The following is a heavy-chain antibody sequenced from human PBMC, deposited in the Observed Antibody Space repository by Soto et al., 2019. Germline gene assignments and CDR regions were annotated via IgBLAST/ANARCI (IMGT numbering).Heavy chain of an antibody. D-gene: IGHD3-10*01. Sequence: SEPPSLTCTVSPGSISISSYHWGCIRQPPGNGLEWIGSIYYSGSTYYNPSLKSRVTISVDTSKNQFSLKLSSVTAADTAVYYCARLVTMVRGVIITRYYYYYGMDVWGQGNTVS. CDR2: IYYSGST. V-gene: IGHV4-39*01. CDR1: PGSISISSYH. J-gene: IGHJ6*02. CDR3: ARLVTMVRGVIITRYYYYYGMDV.